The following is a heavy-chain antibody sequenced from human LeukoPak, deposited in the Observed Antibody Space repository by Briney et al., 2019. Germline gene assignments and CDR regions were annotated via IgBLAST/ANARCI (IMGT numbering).Heavy chain of an antibody. CDR2: INHSGST. V-gene: IGHV4-34*01. D-gene: IGHD3-10*01. J-gene: IGHJ6*02. Sequence: KPSETLSLTCAVYGGSFSGYYWSWIRQPPGKGLEWIGEINHSGSTNYNPSLKSRVTILVDTSKNQFSLKLSSVTAADTAVHYCAREQDGSGSYSDSYYYGMDVWGQGTTVTVSS. CDR3: AREQDGSGSYSDSYYYGMDV. CDR1: GGSFSGYY.